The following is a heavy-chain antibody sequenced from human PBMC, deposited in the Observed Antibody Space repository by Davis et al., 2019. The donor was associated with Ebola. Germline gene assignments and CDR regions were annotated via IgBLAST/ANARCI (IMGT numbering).Heavy chain of an antibody. D-gene: IGHD6-19*01. J-gene: IGHJ4*02. V-gene: IGHV3-15*01. CDR2: IRSETDGGTT. Sequence: GESLKISCVVSGFTFSNAWMSWVRQVPGKGLEWVGRIRSETDGGTTDLAAPVQGRFTISRDDSRNTLFLQMNGLKTDDTGLYFCTAGITVSGHDYWGQGTLVTVSS. CDR1: GFTFSNAW. CDR3: TAGITVSGHDY.